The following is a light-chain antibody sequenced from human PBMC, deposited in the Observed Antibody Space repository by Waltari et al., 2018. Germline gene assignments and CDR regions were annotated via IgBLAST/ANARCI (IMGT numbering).Light chain of an antibody. CDR3: QSYDNSQGVWV. CDR1: SSNIGAGYD. Sequence: QSVLTQPPSVSGAPGQRVTISCIGSSSNIGAGYDVHWYQQLPGKAPKLLIYGNSNRPSRGPDRFSGSKSGTSASLAITGVQAEDETDYYCQSYDNSQGVWVFGGWTRLTVL. V-gene: IGLV1-40*01. CDR2: GNS. J-gene: IGLJ3*02.